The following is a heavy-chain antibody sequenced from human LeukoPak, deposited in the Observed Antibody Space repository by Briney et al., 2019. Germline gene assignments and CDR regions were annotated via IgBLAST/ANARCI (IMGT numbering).Heavy chain of an antibody. J-gene: IGHJ4*02. CDR3: ARDVSWRTSYFDY. CDR1: GFTFDDHG. CDR2: IKWNGGST. Sequence: GGSLRLSCTASGFTFDDHGMSWVRQAPGKGLEWVSNIKWNGGSTVYVDSVKGRFTISRDNAKNSLYLQMNSLRVEDSAFYYCARDVSWRTSYFDYWGQGILVTVSS. V-gene: IGHV3-20*04. D-gene: IGHD1-1*01.